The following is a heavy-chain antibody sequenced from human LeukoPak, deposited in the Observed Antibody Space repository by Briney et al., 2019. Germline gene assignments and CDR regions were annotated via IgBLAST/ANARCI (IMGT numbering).Heavy chain of an antibody. Sequence: PGGSLRLSCAASGFTVNSNSMSWVRQAPGKGLEWVSLIYSGGSTYHADSVKGRFSISRDNSKNTLYLQMNSLRAEDTAVYYCAKDKYSSSYGLDYWGQGTLVTVSS. J-gene: IGHJ4*02. CDR2: IYSGGST. CDR3: AKDKYSSSYGLDY. CDR1: GFTVNSNS. D-gene: IGHD6-6*01. V-gene: IGHV3-66*01.